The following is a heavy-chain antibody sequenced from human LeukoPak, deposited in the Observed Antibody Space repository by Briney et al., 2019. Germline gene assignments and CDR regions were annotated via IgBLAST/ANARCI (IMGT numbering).Heavy chain of an antibody. CDR2: IYSGDYDT. CDR3: ARHNSGSYHSDFQY. Sequence: GDSLKISCRGSGYSFTSYWIRGVRQTTGKGLEWLGIIYSGDYDTRHSPSFQGQVTISADKSISTAYLQWSSLKASDTAMYYCARHNSGSYHSDFQYWGQGTLVSVSS. D-gene: IGHD1-26*01. CDR1: GYSFTSYW. J-gene: IGHJ1*01. V-gene: IGHV5-51*01.